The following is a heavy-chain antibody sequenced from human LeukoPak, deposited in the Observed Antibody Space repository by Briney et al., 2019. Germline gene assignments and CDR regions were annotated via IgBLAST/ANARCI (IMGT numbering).Heavy chain of an antibody. CDR2: IIPILGIA. Sequence: ASVKVSCKASGGTLISYTISWVRQAPGQGREWMGRIIPILGIANYAQRFQGRVTITADKSTSTAYMELSSLRSEDTAVYYCARAVGPAAINWFDPWGQGTLVTVSS. D-gene: IGHD2-2*02. CDR1: GGTLISYT. J-gene: IGHJ5*02. V-gene: IGHV1-69*02. CDR3: ARAVGPAAINWFDP.